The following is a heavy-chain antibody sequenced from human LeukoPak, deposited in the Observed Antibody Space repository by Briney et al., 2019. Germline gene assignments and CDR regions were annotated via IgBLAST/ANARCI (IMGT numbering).Heavy chain of an antibody. J-gene: IGHJ4*02. CDR3: ARLWSNYGNSFDS. D-gene: IGHD4-17*01. V-gene: IGHV3-66*01. CDR2: IYSSGVT. Sequence: AGGSLRLSCEASGFTVTTNYMNWVRQAPGKGLEWVAVIYSSGVTYYADSVKGRFTISRDNSKNTVNLQMTSLRAEDTAVYYRARLWSNYGNSFDSWGQGTLVTVAS. CDR1: GFTVTTNY.